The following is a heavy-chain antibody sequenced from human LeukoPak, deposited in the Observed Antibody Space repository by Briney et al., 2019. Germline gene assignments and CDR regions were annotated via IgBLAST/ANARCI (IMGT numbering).Heavy chain of an antibody. D-gene: IGHD3-10*01. Sequence: GGSLRLSCVASGFTLSYYDMHWVRQATGKGLEWVSGIGTGGDANYAGSVRGRFTISREDAKRSLYLQMNSLRAGDTAVYYCASDRGTGFDLWGQGTLVTVSS. CDR3: ASDRGTGFDL. CDR2: IGTGGDA. CDR1: GFTLSYYD. J-gene: IGHJ4*02. V-gene: IGHV3-13*01.